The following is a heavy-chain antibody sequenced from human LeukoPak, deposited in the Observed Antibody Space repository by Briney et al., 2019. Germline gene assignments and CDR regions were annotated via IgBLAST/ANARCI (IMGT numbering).Heavy chain of an antibody. D-gene: IGHD3-10*01. J-gene: IGHJ4*02. CDR2: ISGSGDDT. Sequence: GGSLRLSCAASGVTVSSNYMTWVRQAPGKGLECVSAISGSGDDTYYADSVKGRFTISRDNSKITVYLQMNSLRAEDTAVYYCAKPHYSGSGSYSREDFWGQGTLVTVSS. V-gene: IGHV3-23*01. CDR1: GVTVSSNY. CDR3: AKPHYSGSGSYSREDF.